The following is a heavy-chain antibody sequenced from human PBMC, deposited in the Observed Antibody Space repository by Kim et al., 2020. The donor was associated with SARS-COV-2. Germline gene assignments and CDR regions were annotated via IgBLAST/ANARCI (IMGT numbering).Heavy chain of an antibody. J-gene: IGHJ5*02. CDR2: IIPIFGTA. D-gene: IGHD1-26*01. CDR3: ARLVGAPGYTPNWFDP. V-gene: IGHV1-69*13. CDR1: GGTFSSYA. Sequence: SVKVSCKASGGTFSSYAISWVRQAPGQGLEWMGGIIPIFGTANYAQKFQGRVTITADESTSTAYMELSSLRSEDTAVYYCARLVGAPGYTPNWFDPWGQGTLVTVSS.